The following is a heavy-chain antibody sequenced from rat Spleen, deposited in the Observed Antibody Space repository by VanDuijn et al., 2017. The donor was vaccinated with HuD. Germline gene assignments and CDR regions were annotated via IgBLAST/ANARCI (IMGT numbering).Heavy chain of an antibody. CDR1: GFTYSDYY. CDR3: ARAGSAAISLGNWFAY. D-gene: IGHD1-2*01. V-gene: IGHV5-7*01. Sequence: EVQLVESGGGLVQPGRSLKLSCAASGFTYSDYYMAWVRQAPTKGLEWVAMISYDASATYYRDSVKGRFTISRENAKNTLYLQMDSLRSEDTATYYCARAGSAAISLGNWFAYWGQGTLVTVSS. J-gene: IGHJ3*01. CDR2: ISYDASAT.